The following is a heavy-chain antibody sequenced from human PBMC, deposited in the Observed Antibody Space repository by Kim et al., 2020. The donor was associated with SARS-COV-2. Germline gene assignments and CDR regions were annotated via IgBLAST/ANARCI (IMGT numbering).Heavy chain of an antibody. V-gene: IGHV3-33*03. Sequence: YNAHSVQGRFTNSREKSKNTQALQMNSLRAGDTAVYYCAKGDAPGDAFDSWGQGTMVTVSS. CDR3: AKGDAPGDAFDS. J-gene: IGHJ3*02. D-gene: IGHD3-10*01.